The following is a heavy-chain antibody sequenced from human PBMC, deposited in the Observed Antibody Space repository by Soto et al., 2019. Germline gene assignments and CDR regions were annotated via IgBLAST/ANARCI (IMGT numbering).Heavy chain of an antibody. Sequence: EVQLVESGGGLVQPGGSLILSCAASGFNFNSSWMNWVRQAPRKGLEWVASLKSDGTEEFYIDSVKGRFSISRDIAKSSLYLQMTSLRDEDTAVYFWARDRAFWCFDYWGQGTLVTVSS. CDR1: GFNFNSSW. CDR2: LKSDGTEE. D-gene: IGHD2-21*01. CDR3: ARDRAFWCFDY. V-gene: IGHV3-7*05. J-gene: IGHJ4*02.